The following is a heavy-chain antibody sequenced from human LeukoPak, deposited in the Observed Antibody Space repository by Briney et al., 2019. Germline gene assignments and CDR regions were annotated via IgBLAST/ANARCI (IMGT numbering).Heavy chain of an antibody. CDR1: GGSISSCGYY. V-gene: IGHV4-31*03. Sequence: SETLSLTCTVSGGSISSCGYYWSWIRQHPGKGLECIGYISFSGSTYYNPSIKSRVTISVDTSKNQFSLKLSSVTAADTAVYYCARVTGTTLNDYWGQGTLVTVSS. CDR3: ARVTGTTLNDY. J-gene: IGHJ4*02. D-gene: IGHD1-7*01. CDR2: ISFSGST.